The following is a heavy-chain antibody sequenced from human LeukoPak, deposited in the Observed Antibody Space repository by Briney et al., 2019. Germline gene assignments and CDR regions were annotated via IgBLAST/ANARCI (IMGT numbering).Heavy chain of an antibody. CDR2: MNPYSGDR. CDR3: ARTTSLTASGYDC. CDR1: GYTFTTYH. D-gene: IGHD4-17*01. J-gene: IGHJ4*02. Sequence: ASVKVSCKTSGYTFTTYHINWVRQPSEQGLEWLGWMNPYSGDRGYAQRFQGRLSITSDTSISTAYMELGSLKSDDTAVYFCARTTSLTASGYDCWGQGTLVTVSS. V-gene: IGHV1-8*03.